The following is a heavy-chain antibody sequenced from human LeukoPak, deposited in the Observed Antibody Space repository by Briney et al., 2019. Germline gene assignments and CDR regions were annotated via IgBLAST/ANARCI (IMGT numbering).Heavy chain of an antibody. CDR1: GGSISSGGYY. CDR2: IYYSGST. Sequence: SETLSLTCTVSGGSISSGGYYWSWIRQHPGKGLEWIGYIYYSGSTYYNPSLKSRVTISVDTSKNQFSLKLSSVTAADTAVYYCARVLGVPAATYIDYWGQGTLVTVSS. J-gene: IGHJ4*02. V-gene: IGHV4-31*03. D-gene: IGHD2-2*01. CDR3: ARVLGVPAATYIDY.